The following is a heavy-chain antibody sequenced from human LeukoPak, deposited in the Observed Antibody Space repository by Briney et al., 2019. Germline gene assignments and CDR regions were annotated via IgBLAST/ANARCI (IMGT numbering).Heavy chain of an antibody. D-gene: IGHD3-10*01. Sequence: PSETLSLTCTVSGGSISSYYWSWIREPAGKGLEWIGRIYTSGSTNYNPSLKSRVTMSVDTSRNQFSLKLSSVTAADTAVYYCARDARAMVRGVLRTIPEMDVWGKGTTVTISS. CDR3: ARDARAMVRGVLRTIPEMDV. CDR2: IYTSGST. CDR1: GGSISSYY. V-gene: IGHV4-4*07. J-gene: IGHJ6*04.